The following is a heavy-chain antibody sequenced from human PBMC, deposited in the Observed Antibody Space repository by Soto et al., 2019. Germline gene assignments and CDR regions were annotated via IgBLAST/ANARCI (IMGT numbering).Heavy chain of an antibody. V-gene: IGHV1-69*13. D-gene: IGHD2-2*02. CDR1: GGTFSGYA. CDR3: ARDALGYCSSTSCYKGGPGDY. J-gene: IGHJ4*02. CDR2: IIPIFGTA. Sequence: ASVKVSCKASGGTFSGYAISWVRQAPGQGLEWMGGIIPIFGTANYAQKFQGRVTITADESTSTAYMELSSPRSEDTAVYYCARDALGYCSSTSCYKGGPGDYWGQGTLVTVSS.